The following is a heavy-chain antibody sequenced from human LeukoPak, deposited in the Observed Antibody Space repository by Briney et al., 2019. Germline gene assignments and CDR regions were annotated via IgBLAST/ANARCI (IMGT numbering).Heavy chain of an antibody. CDR3: ARVPGSWGDDY. V-gene: IGHV1-2*06. CDR2: TNPNSGGT. J-gene: IGHJ4*02. Sequence: ASVKVSCKASGYTFTGYYMHWVRQAPGQGLEWMGRTNPNSGGTNYAQKFQGRVTMTRDTSISTAYMGLSRLRSDDTAVYYCARVPGSWGDDYWGQGTLVTVSS. CDR1: GYTFTGYY. D-gene: IGHD1-26*01.